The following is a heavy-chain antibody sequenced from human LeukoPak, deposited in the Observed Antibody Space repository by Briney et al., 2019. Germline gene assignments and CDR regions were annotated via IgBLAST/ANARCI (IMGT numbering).Heavy chain of an antibody. CDR1: GFTFSSYA. Sequence: GGSLRLSCGASGFTFSSYAMSWVRQAPGKGLEWVSVITSSGASTYYADSVKGRFTISRDNSKNTLYLQMNSLRAEYTAVYYCAKGGATILSAFDIWGQGTMVTVSS. V-gene: IGHV3-23*01. D-gene: IGHD1-26*01. CDR2: ITSSGAST. J-gene: IGHJ3*02. CDR3: AKGGATILSAFDI.